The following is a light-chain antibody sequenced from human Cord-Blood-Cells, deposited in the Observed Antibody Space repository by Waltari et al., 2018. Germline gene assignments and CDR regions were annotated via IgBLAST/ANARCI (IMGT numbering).Light chain of an antibody. CDR1: QSFSSY. Sequence: EIVLTQSPATLSLSPGESATLSFRASQSFSSYLAWYQQKPGQAPRLLIYDASNRATGIPARFSGSASGTDFTLTISSLEPEDFAVYYRQQRSNWPLTFGGGTKVEIK. CDR3: QQRSNWPLT. J-gene: IGKJ4*01. V-gene: IGKV3-11*01. CDR2: DAS.